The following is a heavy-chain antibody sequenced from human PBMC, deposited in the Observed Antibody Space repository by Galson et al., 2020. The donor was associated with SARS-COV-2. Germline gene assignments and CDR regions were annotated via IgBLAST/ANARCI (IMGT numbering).Heavy chain of an antibody. J-gene: IGHJ4*02. CDR1: GFNFSSHE. Sequence: GGSLRLSCAVSGFNFSSHEMNWARQAPGKGLEWASFISSSCSTIYYADSVNGRFTNPRDNAKNSLYLQMNSLRAEDTAVYYCARGLRDVVAVAATYPYYFDYWGQGTLVTVSS. V-gene: IGHV3-48*03. CDR3: ARGLRDVVAVAATYPYYFDY. D-gene: IGHD2-15*01. CDR2: ISSSCSTI.